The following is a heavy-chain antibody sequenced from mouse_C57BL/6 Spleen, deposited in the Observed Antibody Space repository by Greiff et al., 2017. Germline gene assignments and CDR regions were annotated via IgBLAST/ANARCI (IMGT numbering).Heavy chain of an antibody. CDR2: IRLKSDNYAT. V-gene: IGHV6-3*01. CDR1: GFTFSNYW. CDR3: TDFSLDGYYFDY. Sequence: EVKVVESGGGLVQPGGSMKLSCVASGFTFSNYWMNWVRQSPEKGLEWVAQIRLKSDNYATHYAESVKGRFTISRDDSKSSVYLQMNNLRAEDTGIYYCTDFSLDGYYFDYWGQGTTLTVSS. J-gene: IGHJ2*01.